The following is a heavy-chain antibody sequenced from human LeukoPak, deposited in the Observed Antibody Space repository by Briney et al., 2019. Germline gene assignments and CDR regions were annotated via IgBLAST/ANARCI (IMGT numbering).Heavy chain of an antibody. CDR3: ARGFGIAAAGTKFAY. D-gene: IGHD6-13*01. J-gene: IGHJ4*02. Sequence: PGGSLRLSCAASGFTVSSNYMSWVRQAPGKGLEWVSVIYSGGSTYYADSVKGRFTISRDNSKNTLYLQMNSLRAEDTAVYYCARGFGIAAAGTKFAYWGQGTLVTVSS. CDR1: GFTVSSNY. CDR2: IYSGGST. V-gene: IGHV3-66*02.